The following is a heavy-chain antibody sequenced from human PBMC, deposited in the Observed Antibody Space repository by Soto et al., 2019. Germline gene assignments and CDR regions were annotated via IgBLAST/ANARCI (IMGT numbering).Heavy chain of an antibody. CDR2: IDWDGDK. V-gene: IGHV2-70*11. Sequence: SGPTLVNPTQTLTLTCTFSGFSLSTSGVCVTRIRQPPGKALEWLARIDWDGDKYYTTSLKTRLTISKDTSKNQVVLTMTNVDPVDTATYYCGRIVGYCISTTCYDDFDYWGQGTLVTVSS. J-gene: IGHJ4*02. CDR1: GFSLSTSGVC. CDR3: GRIVGYCISTTCYDDFDY. D-gene: IGHD2-2*01.